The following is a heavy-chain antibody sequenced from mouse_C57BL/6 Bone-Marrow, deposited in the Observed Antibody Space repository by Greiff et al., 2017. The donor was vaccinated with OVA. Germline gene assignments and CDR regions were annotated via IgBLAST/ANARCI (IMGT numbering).Heavy chain of an antibody. CDR2: IDPSDSYT. V-gene: IGHV1-50*01. CDR1: GYTFTSYW. Sequence: QVQLKQPGAELVKPGASVKLSCKASGYTFTSYWMQWVKQRPGQGLEWIGEIDPSDSYTNYNQKFTGKATLTVDTSSSTAYMQLSSLTSEDSAVYYFASGTGTRYFDYWGQGTTLTVSS. J-gene: IGHJ2*01. D-gene: IGHD4-1*01. CDR3: ASGTGTRYFDY.